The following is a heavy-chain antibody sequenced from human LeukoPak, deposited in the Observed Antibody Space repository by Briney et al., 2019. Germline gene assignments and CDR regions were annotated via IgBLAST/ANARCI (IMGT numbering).Heavy chain of an antibody. Sequence: SETLSLTCTVSGYSISSGYYWGWIRQPPGKGLEWIGSIYHSGSTYYNPSLKSRVTISVDTSKNQFSLKLSSVTAADTAVYYCARVLSHGMGAFDIWGQGTMVTVSS. V-gene: IGHV4-38-2*02. D-gene: IGHD2/OR15-2a*01. CDR2: IYHSGST. CDR1: GYSISSGYY. CDR3: ARVLSHGMGAFDI. J-gene: IGHJ3*02.